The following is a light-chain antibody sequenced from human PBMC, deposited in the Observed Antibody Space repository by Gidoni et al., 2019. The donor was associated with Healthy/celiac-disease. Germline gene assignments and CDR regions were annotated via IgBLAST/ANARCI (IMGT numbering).Light chain of an antibody. CDR3: QQRSNWPSIP. CDR2: DAS. Sequence: EIVLTQSPATLSLSPGESATLSCRSSQSVSSYFAWYQQKPGQAPRLLIYDASNRATGIPARFSGSVSGTDCTLTTSSLDPEDFAVYYCQQRSNWPSIPFGQGTRLEIK. J-gene: IGKJ5*01. CDR1: QSVSSY. V-gene: IGKV3-11*01.